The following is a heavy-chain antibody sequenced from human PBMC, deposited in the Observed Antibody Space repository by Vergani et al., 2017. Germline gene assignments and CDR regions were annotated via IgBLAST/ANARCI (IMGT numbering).Heavy chain of an antibody. CDR2: IYHSGST. J-gene: IGHJ6*02. D-gene: IGHD3-9*01. CDR1: GYSISSGYY. V-gene: IGHV4-38-2*01. Sequence: QAQLQQWGAGLLKPSETLSLTCAVSGYSISSGYYWGWIRQPPGKGLEWIGSIYHSGSTNYNPSLNSRVTMSVDTSKNQFSLKLRSVTAADTAVYFCARVMYRDEASTGYRLEGMDIWGQGTTVTISS. CDR3: ARVMYRDEASTGYRLEGMDI.